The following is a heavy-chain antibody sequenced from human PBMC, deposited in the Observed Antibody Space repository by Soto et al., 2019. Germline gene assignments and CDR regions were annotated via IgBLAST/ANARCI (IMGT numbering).Heavy chain of an antibody. CDR1: GFTFINYA. CDR3: ARGALYSYGSYFDC. J-gene: IGHJ4*02. V-gene: IGHV3-53*01. Sequence: GGSLRLSCEASGFTFINYAMSWVRQAPGMGLECVSVIYDDGATHYADSVRGRFTISRDNSKDTLYLQMNSLRAEDTAVYFCARGALYSYGSYFDCWGQGTLVTVSS. CDR2: IYDDGAT. D-gene: IGHD5-18*01.